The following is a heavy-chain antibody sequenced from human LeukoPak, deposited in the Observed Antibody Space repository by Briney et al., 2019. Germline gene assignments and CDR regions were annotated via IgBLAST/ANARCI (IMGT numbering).Heavy chain of an antibody. CDR2: IRYDGSNK. D-gene: IGHD3-9*01. Sequence: GGSLRLSCAASGFTFSSYGMHWVRQAPGKGLEWVAFIRYDGSNKYYADSVKGRFTISRDNSKNTLYLQMNSLRAEDTAVYYCAKDGDSGGYFDWLLYGYYFDYWGQGTLVTVSS. J-gene: IGHJ4*02. V-gene: IGHV3-30*02. CDR1: GFTFSSYG. CDR3: AKDGDSGGYFDWLLYGYYFDY.